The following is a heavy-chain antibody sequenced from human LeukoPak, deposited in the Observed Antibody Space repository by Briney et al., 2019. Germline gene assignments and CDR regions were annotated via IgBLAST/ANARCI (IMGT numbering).Heavy chain of an antibody. CDR3: ARYKTGTAVDY. Sequence: SQTLSLTCTVSGGSISSGSYYWSWIRQPAGKGLEWIGRIYTSGSTNYNPSLKSRVTISVDTSKNQFSLKLSSVTAADTAVYYCARYKTGTAVDYWGQGTLVTVSS. CDR1: GGSISSGSYY. D-gene: IGHD2-21*02. V-gene: IGHV4-61*02. CDR2: IYTSGST. J-gene: IGHJ4*02.